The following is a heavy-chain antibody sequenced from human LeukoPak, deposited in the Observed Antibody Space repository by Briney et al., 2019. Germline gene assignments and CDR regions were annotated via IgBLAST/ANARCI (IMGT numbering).Heavy chain of an antibody. CDR3: ATALDYYDSSGYYSDY. CDR1: GFTFSSYA. CDR2: ISGSGGST. V-gene: IGHV3-23*01. D-gene: IGHD3-22*01. Sequence: GGSLRLSGAASGFTFSSYAMSWVRQAPGKGLEWVSAISGSGGSTYYADSVKGRFTISRDNSKNTLYLQMNSLRAEDTAVYYCATALDYYDSSGYYSDYWGQGTLVTVSS. J-gene: IGHJ4*02.